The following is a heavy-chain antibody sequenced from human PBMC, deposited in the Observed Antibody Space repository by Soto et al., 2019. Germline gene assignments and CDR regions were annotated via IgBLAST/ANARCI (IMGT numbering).Heavy chain of an antibody. J-gene: IGHJ6*02. CDR2: INLNSGGT. Sequence: ASVKVSCKASGYTFTGYYMHWVRQAPGQGLEWMGWINLNSGGTNYAQKFQGRVTMTRDTSISTAYMELSRLRSDDTAVYYCAREYYDILTGYWPHYGMDVWGQGTTVTVSS. CDR3: AREYYDILTGYWPHYGMDV. CDR1: GYTFTGYY. D-gene: IGHD3-9*01. V-gene: IGHV1-2*02.